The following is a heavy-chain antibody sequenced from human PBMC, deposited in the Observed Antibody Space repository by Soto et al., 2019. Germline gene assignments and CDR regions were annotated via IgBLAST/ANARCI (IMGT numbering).Heavy chain of an antibody. D-gene: IGHD6-13*01. Sequence: QVQLVQSGAEVKKPGASVKVSCKASGYTFTSYGISWVRQAPGQGLEWMGWISAYNGNTNYAQKLQGRVTMTTDTSTSTAYMELRILRSDDTVVYYCARESRGAAARPNNFYYLGQGTLVTVSS. CDR2: ISAYNGNT. CDR3: ARESRGAAARPNNFYY. V-gene: IGHV1-18*01. CDR1: GYTFTSYG. J-gene: IGHJ4*02.